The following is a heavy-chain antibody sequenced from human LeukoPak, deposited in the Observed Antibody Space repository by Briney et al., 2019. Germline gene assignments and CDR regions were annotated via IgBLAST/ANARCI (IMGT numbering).Heavy chain of an antibody. J-gene: IGHJ4*02. D-gene: IGHD6-19*01. Sequence: SVKVSCKASGYTFTGHYLQWVRQALGQGLEWMGRINPRNGDTYYAQKFQGRVTMTRDTSTSTVYMELSSLRSEDTAVYYCARSKHDSSGGFDYWGQGTLVTVSS. CDR1: GYTFTGHY. CDR3: ARSKHDSSGGFDY. CDR2: INPRNGDT. V-gene: IGHV1-2*06.